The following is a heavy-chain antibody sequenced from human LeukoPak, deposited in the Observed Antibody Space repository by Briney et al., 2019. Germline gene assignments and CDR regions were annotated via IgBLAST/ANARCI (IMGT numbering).Heavy chain of an antibody. V-gene: IGHV4-4*09. CDR3: ARLATIAYYCYYMDV. Sequence: SETLSLTCTVSGGSISSYYWRWIRQPPGKGLEGIGYIYTSGSTNYNPSLKSRVTISVDTSKHQFSLKLSSVTAADTAVYYCARLATIAYYCYYMDVWGKGTTVTVSS. J-gene: IGHJ6*03. D-gene: IGHD5-12*01. CDR2: IYTSGST. CDR1: GGSISSYY.